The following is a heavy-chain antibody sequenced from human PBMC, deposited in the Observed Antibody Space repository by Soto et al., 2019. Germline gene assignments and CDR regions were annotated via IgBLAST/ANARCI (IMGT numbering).Heavy chain of an antibody. Sequence: QVQLVQSGAEVKKPGASVKVSCKASGYTFTTYGMSWVRQAPGHGLDWMGWISTYNGNTKYAERLQGRVTMTTDTTTSTAYMELRSLRSDDTAVYYCARGPTDYYDNSGDYFLDYWGQGTQVTVSS. V-gene: IGHV1-18*01. D-gene: IGHD3-22*01. CDR3: ARGPTDYYDNSGDYFLDY. CDR2: ISTYNGNT. J-gene: IGHJ4*02. CDR1: GYTFTTYG.